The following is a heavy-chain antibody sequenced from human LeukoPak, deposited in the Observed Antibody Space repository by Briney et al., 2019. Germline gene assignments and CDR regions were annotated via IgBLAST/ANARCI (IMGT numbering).Heavy chain of an antibody. CDR2: INHSGST. J-gene: IGHJ6*04. CDR3: ARGRAFFCQQLLCYYYYGMDV. D-gene: IGHD2-2*01. Sequence: SETLSLTCAVYGGSFSGYYWSWIRQPPGKGLEWIGEINHSGSTNYNPSLKSRVTISVDTSKNQFSLKLSSVTAADTAVYYCARGRAFFCQQLLCYYYYGMDVWGKGTTVTVSS. CDR1: GGSFSGYY. V-gene: IGHV4-34*01.